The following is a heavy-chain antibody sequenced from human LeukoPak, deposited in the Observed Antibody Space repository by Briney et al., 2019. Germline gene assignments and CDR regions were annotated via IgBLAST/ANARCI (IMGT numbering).Heavy chain of an antibody. Sequence: SETLSLTCTVSGGSISSYYWSWIRQPPGKGLEWIGYIYYSGSTNYNPSLKSRVTISVDTSKNQFSLKLSSVTAADTAVYYCARSEWGLRAFDYWGQGTLVTVSS. CDR2: IYYSGST. D-gene: IGHD1-26*01. V-gene: IGHV4-59*01. CDR3: ARSEWGLRAFDY. J-gene: IGHJ4*02. CDR1: GGSISSYY.